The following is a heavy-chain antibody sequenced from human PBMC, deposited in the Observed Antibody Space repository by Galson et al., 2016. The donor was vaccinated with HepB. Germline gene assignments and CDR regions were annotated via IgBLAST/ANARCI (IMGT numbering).Heavy chain of an antibody. CDR2: INWNGGKK. CDR1: GFTFSSYS. V-gene: IGHV3-20*04. J-gene: IGHJ6*02. Sequence: SLRLSCAASGFTFSSYSMNWVRQVPGKGLEWVSGINWNGGKKGYADSVKGRFTISRDNAKNSLYLQMNSLRAEDTALYFCVRRRTIYFGYAMDVWGQGTMVTVSS. CDR3: VRRRTIYFGYAMDV. D-gene: IGHD3-3*01.